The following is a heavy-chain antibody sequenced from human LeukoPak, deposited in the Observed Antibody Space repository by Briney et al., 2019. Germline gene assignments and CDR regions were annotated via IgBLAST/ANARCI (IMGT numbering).Heavy chain of an antibody. Sequence: SETLSLTCAVYGGSFSGYYWSWIRQPPGKGLEWIGEINHSGSTNYNPSLKSRVTISVDTSKNQFSLKLSSVTAADTAVYYCARKGLNSGYASRRSYYFDYWGQGTLVTVSP. CDR2: INHSGST. D-gene: IGHD5-12*01. J-gene: IGHJ4*02. CDR3: ARKGLNSGYASRRSYYFDY. CDR1: GGSFSGYY. V-gene: IGHV4-34*01.